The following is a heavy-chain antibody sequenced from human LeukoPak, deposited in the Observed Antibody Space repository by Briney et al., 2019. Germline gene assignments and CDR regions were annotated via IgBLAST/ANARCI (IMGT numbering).Heavy chain of an antibody. V-gene: IGHV3-23*01. Sequence: PGGSLRLSCAASGFTLSNYATNWVRQAPGKGVEWVSCISASGGTKLYADSVKGRFIISRDDSKNTLYVQMSSLRAEDTAVYYCARSLKWNLVGFDYWGQGTLVTVSS. J-gene: IGHJ4*02. CDR1: GFTLSNYA. D-gene: IGHD1-1*01. CDR3: ARSLKWNLVGFDY. CDR2: ISASGGTK.